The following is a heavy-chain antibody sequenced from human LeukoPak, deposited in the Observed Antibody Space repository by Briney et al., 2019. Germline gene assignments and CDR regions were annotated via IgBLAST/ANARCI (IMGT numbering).Heavy chain of an antibody. J-gene: IGHJ4*02. V-gene: IGHV3-74*03. CDR2: ISPDATNS. CDR3: AAGYRSAYSWDS. CDR1: GFTFSVYY. D-gene: IGHD5-12*01. Sequence: GGSLRLPCAASGFTFSVYYMFWVRQAPGKGLEWVSNISPDATNSKYADFVEGRFTISRDNAKNTLYLQLNSLRVEDAAVYYCAAGYRSAYSWDSWGQGTLVTVSS.